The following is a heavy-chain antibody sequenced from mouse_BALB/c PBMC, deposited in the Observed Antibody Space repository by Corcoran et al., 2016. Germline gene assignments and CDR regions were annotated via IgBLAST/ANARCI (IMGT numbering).Heavy chain of an antibody. CDR3: ARDRRTQGFDAFDI. CDR2: INSDGSST. J-gene: IGHJ3*01. D-gene: IGHD2-3*01. Sequence: EVQLVESGGGLVQPGGSLRLSCAASGFTFSNYWMQWVRQAPGKGLVWVSRINSDGSSTNYADSVKGRFTISRDNAKKSLYLQMNSLRAEDTAVYYCARDRRTQGFDAFDIWGQGTMVTVSS. V-gene: IGHV5-17*01. CDR1: GFTFSNYW.